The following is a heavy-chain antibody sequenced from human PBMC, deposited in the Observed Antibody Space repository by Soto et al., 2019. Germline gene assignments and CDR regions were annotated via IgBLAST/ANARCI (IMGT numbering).Heavy chain of an antibody. D-gene: IGHD3-10*01. V-gene: IGHV4-34*01. CDR3: ATSLWFGTQVEL. J-gene: IGHJ5*02. CDR2: ISRSGTT. CDR1: GGYFNDNY. Sequence: QVQLQQWGAGLLKPSETLSLSCAVYGGYFNDNYYTWFRQPPGKGLEWIGEISRSGTTKYIPSLKSRASISFHTSKTQVSLKVTSVTAAHTAVYYCATSLWFGTQVELWGQGALVTVSS.